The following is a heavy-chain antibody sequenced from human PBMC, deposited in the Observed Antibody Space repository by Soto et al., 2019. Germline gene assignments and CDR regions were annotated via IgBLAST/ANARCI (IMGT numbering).Heavy chain of an antibody. V-gene: IGHV3-7*01. CDR3: ARVAYGNGWIFDH. J-gene: IGHJ4*01. D-gene: IGHD6-19*01. CDR1: GFSFSSYW. CDR2: IKQDGSEK. Sequence: EVQLVESGGGLVQPGGSLRLSCAASGFSFSSYWMSWVRQASGKGLEWVANIKQDGSEKYYVDSVKGRFTLSRDNAKNTLQMQMSSLRDDDTAIYFCARVAYGNGWIFDHWGQGTLVTVSS.